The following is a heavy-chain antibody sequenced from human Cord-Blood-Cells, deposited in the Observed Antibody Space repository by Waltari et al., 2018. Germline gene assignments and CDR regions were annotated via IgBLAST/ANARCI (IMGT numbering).Heavy chain of an antibody. CDR1: GGSISSAY. J-gene: IGHJ3*02. V-gene: IGHV4-59*01. CDR2: IYYSGST. D-gene: IGHD3-10*01. Sequence: QVQLQESGPGLVKPSETLSLTCTVSGGSISSAYWRWFRQPPGKGLEWIGYIYYSGSTNYNPSLKSRVTISVDTSKNQFSLKLSSVTAADTAVYYCARDRGTGRAFDIWGQGTMVTVSS. CDR3: ARDRGTGRAFDI.